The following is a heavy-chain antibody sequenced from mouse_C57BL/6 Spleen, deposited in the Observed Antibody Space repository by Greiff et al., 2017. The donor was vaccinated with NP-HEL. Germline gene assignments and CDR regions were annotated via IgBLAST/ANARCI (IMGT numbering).Heavy chain of an antibody. J-gene: IGHJ2*01. D-gene: IGHD1-1*01. CDR3: ARGSSITTVVSYFDY. CDR2: IYPGDGDT. Sequence: QVQLQQSGAELVKPGASVKISCKASGYAFSSYWMNWVKQRPGKGLEWIGQIYPGDGDTNYNGKFKGKATLTADKSSSTAYMQLSSLTSEDSAVYFCARGSSITTVVSYFDYWGQGTTLTVSS. V-gene: IGHV1-80*01. CDR1: GYAFSSYW.